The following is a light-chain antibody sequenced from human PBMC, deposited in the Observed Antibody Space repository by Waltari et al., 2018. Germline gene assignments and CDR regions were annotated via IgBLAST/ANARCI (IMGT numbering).Light chain of an antibody. CDR1: SSNIGSNY. CDR3: AAWDDSLSGPVVV. J-gene: IGLJ2*01. V-gene: IGLV1-47*01. CDR2: RNN. Sequence: QSVLTQPPSASGTPGQRVTISCSGSSSNIGSNYVYWYQQLPGTAPKLLIYRNNQRPSWVPDRFAGSKSGTSASLAISGLRSEDEADYYCAAWDDSLSGPVVVFGGGTKLTVL.